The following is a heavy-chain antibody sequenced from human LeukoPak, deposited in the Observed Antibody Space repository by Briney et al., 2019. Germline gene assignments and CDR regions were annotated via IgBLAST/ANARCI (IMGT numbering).Heavy chain of an antibody. CDR1: GYTFTSYY. CDR3: ARDGPEQQLFAY. D-gene: IGHD6-13*01. CDR2: INPSGGST. J-gene: IGHJ4*02. Sequence: ASVKVSRKASGYTFTSYYMHWVRQAPGQGLEWMGIINPSGGSTSYAQKFQGRVTMTRDTSTSTVYMELSSLRSEDTAVYYCARDGPEQQLFAYWGQGTLVTVSS. V-gene: IGHV1-46*01.